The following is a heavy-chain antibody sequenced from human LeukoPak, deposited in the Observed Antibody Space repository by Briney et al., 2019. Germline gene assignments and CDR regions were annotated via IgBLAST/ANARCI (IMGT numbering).Heavy chain of an antibody. J-gene: IGHJ4*02. D-gene: IGHD6-13*01. CDR2: IYYSGST. CDR1: GGSISSSSYY. V-gene: IGHV4-39*07. Sequence: SETLSLTCTVSGGSISSSSYYWGWIRQPPGKGLEWIGSIYYSGSTYYNPSLKSRVTMSVDTSKNQFSLKLSSVTAADTAVYYCARGGSSSWYGGGAYYFDYWGQGTLVTVSS. CDR3: ARGGSSSWYGGGAYYFDY.